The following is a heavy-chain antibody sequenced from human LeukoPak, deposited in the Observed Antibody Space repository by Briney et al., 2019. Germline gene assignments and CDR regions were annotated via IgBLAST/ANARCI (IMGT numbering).Heavy chain of an antibody. Sequence: GGSLRLSCPASGFTFSHYAMSWLRQAPGKGREGVSAISGSGGSTYYADSVKGRFTISRDNSKNTLYLQMNSLRAEDTAVYYCAKDYYYNSSGYPLPAYYFDYWGQGTLVTVSS. CDR1: GFTFSHYA. D-gene: IGHD3-22*01. CDR2: ISGSGGST. J-gene: IGHJ4*02. CDR3: AKDYYYNSSGYPLPAYYFDY. V-gene: IGHV3-23*01.